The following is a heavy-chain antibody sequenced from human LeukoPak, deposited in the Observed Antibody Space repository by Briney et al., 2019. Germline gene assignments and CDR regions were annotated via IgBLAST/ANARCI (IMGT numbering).Heavy chain of an antibody. V-gene: IGHV1-24*01. Sequence: ASVKVSCKVSGYTLTELSMHWVRQAPGKGLEWMGGFDPEDGETIYAQKFQGRVTMTEDTSTDTAYMELSSLRSGDTAVYYCATRFLGPLWFGAADHWGQGTLVTVSS. CDR3: ATRFLGPLWFGAADH. CDR2: FDPEDGET. D-gene: IGHD3-10*01. CDR1: GYTLTELS. J-gene: IGHJ4*02.